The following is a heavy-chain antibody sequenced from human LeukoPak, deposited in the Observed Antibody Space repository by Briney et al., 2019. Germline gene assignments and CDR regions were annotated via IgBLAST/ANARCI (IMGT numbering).Heavy chain of an antibody. V-gene: IGHV3-23*01. J-gene: IGHJ4*02. D-gene: IGHD6-19*01. Sequence: GVSLRLSCAASGFTFSSSAMSWVRQAPGKGLEWVSAISGSGGSTYYADSVKGRFTISRDNSKNTLYLQMNSLRAEDTAVYYCAKGEQWLVTSFDYWGQGTLVTVSS. CDR3: AKGEQWLVTSFDY. CDR1: GFTFSSSA. CDR2: ISGSGGST.